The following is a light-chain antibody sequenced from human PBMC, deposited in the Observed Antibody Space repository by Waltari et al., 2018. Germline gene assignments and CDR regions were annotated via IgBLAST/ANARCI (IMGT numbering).Light chain of an antibody. CDR3: QQYGSLPHT. J-gene: IGKJ2*01. CDR1: QSLVRSDGNTY. CDR2: KIS. V-gene: IGKV2-30*02. Sequence: DVVMTQSPLSLPVTLGQPASISCRSSQSLVRSDGNTYLNWFQQRPGQSPRRLIYKISNRDSWVPDRFSGSGSGTDFTLTISRLEPEDFAVYYCQQYGSLPHTFGQGTNLEIK.